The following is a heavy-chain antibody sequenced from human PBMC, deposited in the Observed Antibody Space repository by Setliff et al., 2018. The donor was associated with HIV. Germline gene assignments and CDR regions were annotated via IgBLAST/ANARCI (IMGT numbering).Heavy chain of an antibody. D-gene: IGHD2-21*01. Sequence: SETLSLTCTVSGASIRSSDYYWGWVRQPPGKGLEWIGIIYKSGSTFYSPSLKSRVTISVDTSKNQFSLQLSSVTAADTAMYYCATQVNRNYYFDHWGQGTLVTVSS. CDR3: ATQVNRNYYFDH. V-gene: IGHV4-39*01. J-gene: IGHJ4*02. CDR1: GASIRSSDYY. CDR2: IYKSGST.